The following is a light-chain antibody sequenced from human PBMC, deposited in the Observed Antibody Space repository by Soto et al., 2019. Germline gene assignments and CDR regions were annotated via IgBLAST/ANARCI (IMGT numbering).Light chain of an antibody. CDR3: HQRSNWPLDT. CDR2: DAS. J-gene: IGKJ2*01. Sequence: EIVLTQSPATLSLSPGERATLSCRASQSVSSYLAWYQQKPGQAPRLLIYDASNRATGIPARFSGSGSGTDFTLTISSLEPEDFAVYYCHQRSNWPLDTFGQGTKLDIK. V-gene: IGKV3-11*01. CDR1: QSVSSY.